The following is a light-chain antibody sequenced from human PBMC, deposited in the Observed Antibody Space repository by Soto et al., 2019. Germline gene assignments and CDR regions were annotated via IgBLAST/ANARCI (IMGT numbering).Light chain of an antibody. CDR3: QQYGSSPIT. V-gene: IGKV3-20*01. Sequence: IVMTQSPSTLSVSPGEGATLSCRASQSVKSNLAWYQQRTGQAPRLLIYGASTGATGIPGRFSGSGSGTDFTLTINRLEPEDFAVYYCQQYGSSPITFGQGTRLEI. CDR2: GAS. CDR1: QSVKSN. J-gene: IGKJ5*01.